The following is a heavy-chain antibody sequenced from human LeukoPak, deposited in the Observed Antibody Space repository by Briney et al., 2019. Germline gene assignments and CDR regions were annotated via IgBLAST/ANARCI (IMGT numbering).Heavy chain of an antibody. D-gene: IGHD6-13*01. CDR1: GFTFSSYG. CDR3: AKDGYSSSWSNYYYYMDV. Sequence: GRSLRLSCAASGFTFSSYGMHWVRQAPGKGLEWVAVISYDGSNKYYADSVKGRFTISRDNSKNTLYLQMNSLRAEDTAVYYCAKDGYSSSWSNYYYYMDVWGKGTTVTVSS. V-gene: IGHV3-30*18. J-gene: IGHJ6*03. CDR2: ISYDGSNK.